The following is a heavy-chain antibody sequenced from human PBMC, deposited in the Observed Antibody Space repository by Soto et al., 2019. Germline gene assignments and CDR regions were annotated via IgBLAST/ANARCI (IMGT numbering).Heavy chain of an antibody. D-gene: IGHD2-8*01. Sequence: AGGSLRLSCAASGFTFSSYSMNWVRQAPGKGLEWVSYISSSSSTIYYADSVKGRFTISRDNAKNPLYLQMNSLRDEDTAVYYCARDMVYAILDDYYYYGMDVWGQGTTVTVSS. J-gene: IGHJ6*02. CDR2: ISSSSSTI. CDR1: GFTFSSYS. V-gene: IGHV3-48*02. CDR3: ARDMVYAILDDYYYYGMDV.